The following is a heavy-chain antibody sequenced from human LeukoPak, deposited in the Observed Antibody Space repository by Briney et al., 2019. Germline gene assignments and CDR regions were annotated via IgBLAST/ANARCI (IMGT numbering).Heavy chain of an antibody. CDR3: ARTVFYGDLQPTFDY. V-gene: IGHV4-34*01. J-gene: IGHJ4*02. CDR2: INHSGST. D-gene: IGHD4-17*01. Sequence: SETLSLTCAVYGGSFSGYYWSWIRQPPGKGLEWIGEINHSGSTNYNPSLKSRVTISVDTSKNQFSLKLSSVTAADTAVYYCARTVFYGDLQPTFDYRGQGTLVTVSS. CDR1: GGSFSGYY.